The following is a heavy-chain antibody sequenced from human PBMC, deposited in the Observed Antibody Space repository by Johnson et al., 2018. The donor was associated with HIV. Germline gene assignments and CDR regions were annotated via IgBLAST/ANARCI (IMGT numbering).Heavy chain of an antibody. D-gene: IGHD6-13*01. V-gene: IGHV3-30*02. Sequence: QVQLVESGGGVVQPGRSLRLSCAASGFIFSDYGMHWVRQAPGKGLEWVAFIRYDGSNKYYADSVKGRFTISRDNSKNTLYLQMNSLRAEDTAVYYCARERIAAAGLDAFDIWGQGTMVTVSS. J-gene: IGHJ3*02. CDR3: ARERIAAAGLDAFDI. CDR2: IRYDGSNK. CDR1: GFIFSDYG.